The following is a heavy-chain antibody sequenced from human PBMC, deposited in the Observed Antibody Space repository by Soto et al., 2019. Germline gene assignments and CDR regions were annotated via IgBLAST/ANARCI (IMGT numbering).Heavy chain of an antibody. CDR3: ARDGPIAAAGNNWFDP. CDR2: ISDDGDNR. CDR1: GFTFSTYT. Sequence: QVQLVESGGDVVQPGRSLRLSCTASGFTFSTYTMHWVRQSPGKGLEWLAFISDDGDNRYYAESVRGRFTISRDNSKNTLYLQMDSLRPEDTAVYYCARDGPIAAAGNNWFDPWGQATLVTVSS. V-gene: IGHV3-30-3*01. D-gene: IGHD6-13*01. J-gene: IGHJ5*02.